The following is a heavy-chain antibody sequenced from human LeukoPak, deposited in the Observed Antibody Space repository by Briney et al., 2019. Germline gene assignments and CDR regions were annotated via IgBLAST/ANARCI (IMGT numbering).Heavy chain of an antibody. Sequence: ASVKVSCKASGYTLTSYGINWVRQATGQGLEWMAWMNPNSGYTGYAQKFQGRVTLTRDTSITTAFMELSSLRSEDTAVYYCARSLGEDLEAPSVWGQGTLVTVSS. D-gene: IGHD5/OR15-5a*01. CDR3: ARSLGEDLEAPSV. CDR1: GYTLTSYG. CDR2: MNPNSGYT. J-gene: IGHJ4*02. V-gene: IGHV1-8*03.